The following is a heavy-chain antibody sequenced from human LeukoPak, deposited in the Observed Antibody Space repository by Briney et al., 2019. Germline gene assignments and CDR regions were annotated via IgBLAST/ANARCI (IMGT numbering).Heavy chain of an antibody. D-gene: IGHD1-26*01. CDR3: ATSGGYAGNYYYYMDV. V-gene: IGHV3-33*01. J-gene: IGHJ6*03. Sequence: GRSLRLSCAASGFTFSSYGMHWVRQAPGKGLEWVAVIWYDGSNKYYADSVKGRFTISRDNSKNTLYLQMNSLRAEDTAVYYCATSGGYAGNYYYYMDVWGKGTTVTVSS. CDR1: GFTFSSYG. CDR2: IWYDGSNK.